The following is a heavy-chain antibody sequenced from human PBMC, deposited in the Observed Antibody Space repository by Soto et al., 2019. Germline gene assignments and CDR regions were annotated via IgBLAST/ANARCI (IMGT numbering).Heavy chain of an antibody. J-gene: IGHJ6*02. CDR2: IKSKTDGGTT. Sequence: GGSLRLSCAASGFTFSNAWMNWVRQAPGKGLEWVGRIKSKTDGGTTDYAAPVKGRFTISRDDSKNTLYLQMNSLKTEDTAVYYCTTGGVRGVIITLVPAYYYHYGMDVWGQGTTVTVSS. V-gene: IGHV3-15*07. CDR1: GFTFSNAW. D-gene: IGHD3-10*01. CDR3: TTGGVRGVIITLVPAYYYHYGMDV.